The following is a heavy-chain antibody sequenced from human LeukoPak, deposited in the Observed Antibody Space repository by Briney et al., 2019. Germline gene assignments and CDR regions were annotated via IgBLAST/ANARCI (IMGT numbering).Heavy chain of an antibody. J-gene: IGHJ5*02. CDR2: ISYDGSNK. CDR3: ARDVWDTTELYNWFDP. V-gene: IGHV3-30*01. Sequence: GSLRLSCAASGFTFSSYAMHWVRQAPGKGLGWVAVISYDGSNKYYADSVKGRFTISRDNSKNTLYLQMNSLRAEDTAVYYCARDVWDTTELYNWFDPWGQGTLVTVSS. D-gene: IGHD4-11*01. CDR1: GFTFSSYA.